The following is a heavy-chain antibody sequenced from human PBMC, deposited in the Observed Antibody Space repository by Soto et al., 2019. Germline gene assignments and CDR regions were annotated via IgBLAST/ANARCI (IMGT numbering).Heavy chain of an antibody. CDR2: INPRDGST. V-gene: IGHV1-46*01. J-gene: IGHJ5*02. Sequence: ASGKVSCKASGYTFTRYYVHWVRQAPGQGLEWVGIINPRDGSTSYAQNFQGRVTMTRDTSTSTVYMNLNSLRSEDTAVYSCASSLMSITMVRGVSSWFDPWGQGTLVTVSS. CDR1: GYTFTRYY. D-gene: IGHD3-10*01. CDR3: ASSLMSITMVRGVSSWFDP.